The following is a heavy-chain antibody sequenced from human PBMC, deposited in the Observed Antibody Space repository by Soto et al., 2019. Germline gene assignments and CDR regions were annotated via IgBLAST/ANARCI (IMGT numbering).Heavy chain of an antibody. CDR3: AREETAWPLAYGLDV. Sequence: GGSLRLSCEASGFSFSTYSMHWVRQAPGKGLEWVSSIGRRSDIYYADSVKGRFTISRDNAKNSVSLQMNSLRDEDTAVYYCAREETAWPLAYGLDVWGQGTTVTV. J-gene: IGHJ6*02. D-gene: IGHD2-21*02. CDR1: GFSFSTYS. V-gene: IGHV3-21*01. CDR2: IGRRSDI.